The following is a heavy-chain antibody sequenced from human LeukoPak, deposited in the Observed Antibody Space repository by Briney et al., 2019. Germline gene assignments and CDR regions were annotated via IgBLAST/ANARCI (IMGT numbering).Heavy chain of an antibody. CDR2: IYYSGST. J-gene: IGHJ6*04. CDR3: ARGATIFGGMDV. D-gene: IGHD3-3*01. V-gene: IGHV4-39*07. Sequence: TASETLSLTCTVSGGSISSSSYYWGWIRQPPGKGLEWIGSIYYSGSTYYNPSLKSRVTISVDTSKHQFSLKLSSVTAADTAVYYCARGATIFGGMDVWGKGTTVTVSS. CDR1: GGSISSSSYY.